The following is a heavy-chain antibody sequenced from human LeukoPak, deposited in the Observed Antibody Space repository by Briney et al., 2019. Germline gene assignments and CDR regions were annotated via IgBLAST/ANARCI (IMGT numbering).Heavy chain of an antibody. CDR3: AAAPPGTFVDV. D-gene: IGHD6-13*01. CDR1: GYTFTSYG. Sequence: ASLKVSCKASGYTFTSYGITWVRQAPGQGLEWMGWISAYNGNTNYAQKLQGRVTTTTDTSTSTAYMELRSLRSDDTAVYYCAAAPPGTFVDVWGQGTTVTVSS. CDR2: ISAYNGNT. J-gene: IGHJ6*02. V-gene: IGHV1-18*01.